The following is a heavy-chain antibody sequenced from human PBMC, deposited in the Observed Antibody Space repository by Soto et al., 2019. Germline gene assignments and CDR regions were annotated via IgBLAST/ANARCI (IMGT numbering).Heavy chain of an antibody. D-gene: IGHD6-13*01. Sequence: PGGSLRLSCAASGFTFGSYSLNWVRQAPGKGLEWVSYITSSGTTVYYADSVRGRFTISRDNAKNSLYLQMNSLRDDDTAVYYCARGSSNWAYYFDFWGQGTLVTVSS. CDR1: GFTFGSYS. V-gene: IGHV3-48*02. CDR3: ARGSSNWAYYFDF. CDR2: ITSSGTTV. J-gene: IGHJ4*02.